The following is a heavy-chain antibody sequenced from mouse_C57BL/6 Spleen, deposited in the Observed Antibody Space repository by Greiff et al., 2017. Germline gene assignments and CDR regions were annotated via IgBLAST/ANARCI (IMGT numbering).Heavy chain of an antibody. V-gene: IGHV1-76*01. CDR2: IYPGSGNT. CDR3: ARDDYDYAMDY. CDR1: GYTFTDYY. D-gene: IGHD2-4*01. Sequence: VKLVESGAELVRPGASVKLSCKASGYTFTDYYINWVKQRPGQGLEWIARIYPGSGNTYYNEKFKGKATLTAEKYSSTAYMHLSSLTSEDSAVYICARDDYDYAMDYWGQGTSVTVSS. J-gene: IGHJ4*01.